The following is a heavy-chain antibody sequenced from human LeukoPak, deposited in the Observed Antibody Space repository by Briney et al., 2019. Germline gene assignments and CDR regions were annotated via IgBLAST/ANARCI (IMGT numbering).Heavy chain of an antibody. CDR1: GFSFSNYW. J-gene: IGHJ4*02. D-gene: IGHD5-18*01. V-gene: IGHV3-74*01. CDR2: VDNDGSGT. Sequence: GGSLRLSCAASGFSFSNYWMHWVRQVPGKGLVGVSRVDNDGSGTTYADSVKGRFTISRDNAKNTVYLQMNSLRAEDTAVYYCARSQRGYSYGEHWGQGTPVTVSS. CDR3: ARSQRGYSYGEH.